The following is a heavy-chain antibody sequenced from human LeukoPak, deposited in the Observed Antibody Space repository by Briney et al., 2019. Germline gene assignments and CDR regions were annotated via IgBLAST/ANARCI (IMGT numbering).Heavy chain of an antibody. Sequence: GESLRLSCAASGFTFSSYAMSWVRQAPGKGLEWVSGISWNSGSIAYADSVKGRFTISRDNAKNSLYLQMNSLRADDTAMYYCAREYYFSHIDGWGKGTTVTVSS. CDR1: GFTFSSYA. CDR2: ISWNSGSI. V-gene: IGHV3-20*04. D-gene: IGHD3-10*01. J-gene: IGHJ6*03. CDR3: AREYYFSHIDG.